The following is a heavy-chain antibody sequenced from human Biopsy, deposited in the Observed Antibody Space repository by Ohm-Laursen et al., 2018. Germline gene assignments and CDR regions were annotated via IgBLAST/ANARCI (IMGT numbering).Heavy chain of an antibody. D-gene: IGHD5-18*01. J-gene: IGHJ3*01. CDR1: GASVSSGSYD. V-gene: IGHV4-61*01. CDR3: ARGYAGLYEAFDF. Sequence: SDTLSLTCTVSGASVSSGSYDWSWIRQPPGKGLEWIGNIYNDVSTKYNPSLRSRVTISADKSTNQFSLKLRSVTAADTAVYHCARGYAGLYEAFDFWGQGTVVTVAS. CDR2: IYNDVST.